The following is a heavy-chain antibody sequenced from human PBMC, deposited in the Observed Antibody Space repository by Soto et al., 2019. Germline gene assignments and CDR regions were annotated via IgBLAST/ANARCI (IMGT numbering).Heavy chain of an antibody. V-gene: IGHV3-74*01. CDR1: GFTFSNHW. Sequence: PGGSLTLSCAASGFTFSNHWMHWVRQVPGKGLVLVSRITGDGKNTDYADSVKGRFTISRDNAQRMLFLQMNSLRAEDTAVYSYARDYGKERFDTWGQGTLVTVSS. CDR3: ARDYGKERFDT. J-gene: IGHJ5*02. CDR2: ITGDGKNT. D-gene: IGHD1-26*01.